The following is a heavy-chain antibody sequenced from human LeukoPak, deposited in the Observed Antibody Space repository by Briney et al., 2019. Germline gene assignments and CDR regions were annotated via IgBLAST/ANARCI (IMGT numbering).Heavy chain of an antibody. CDR2: IYSGGYT. CDR3: ARGSTLYYDILTGYYTPGPFDI. Sequence: GGSLRLSCAASGFTVTSNYMTWVRQAPGQGLAWVSIIYSGGYTDYADSVKGRFTISRDNSKNTLYLQMHSLRAEDTAVYYCARGSTLYYDILTGYYTPGPFDIWGQGTMFTVSS. CDR1: GFTVTSNY. D-gene: IGHD3-9*01. V-gene: IGHV3-66*01. J-gene: IGHJ3*02.